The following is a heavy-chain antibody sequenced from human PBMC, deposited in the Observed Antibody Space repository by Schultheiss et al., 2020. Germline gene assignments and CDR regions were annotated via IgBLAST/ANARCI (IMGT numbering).Heavy chain of an antibody. D-gene: IGHD3-10*01. J-gene: IGHJ4*02. CDR2: INHSGST. V-gene: IGHV4-34*01. CDR1: GGSFSGYY. Sequence: SETLSLTCAVYGGSFSGYYWSWIRQPPGKGLEWIGEINHSGSTNYNPSLKSRVTISVDKSKNQFSLKLSSVTAADTAVYYCARIGAYGSGSPQSFDYWGQGTLVTVSS. CDR3: ARIGAYGSGSPQSFDY.